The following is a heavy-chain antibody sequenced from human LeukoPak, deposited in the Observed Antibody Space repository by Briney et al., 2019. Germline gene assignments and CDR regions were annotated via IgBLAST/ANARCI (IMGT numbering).Heavy chain of an antibody. CDR3: AKGRRGFPFDP. Sequence: GGSLRLSCAASGFTFSSYWTHWVRQAPGKGLVWVSRINSDGSTTNYADSVKGRFTISRDNSKNTLYLQMNSLRAEDTAVYYCAKGRRGFPFDPWGQGTLVTVSS. J-gene: IGHJ5*02. V-gene: IGHV3-74*01. CDR2: INSDGSTT. CDR1: GFTFSSYW.